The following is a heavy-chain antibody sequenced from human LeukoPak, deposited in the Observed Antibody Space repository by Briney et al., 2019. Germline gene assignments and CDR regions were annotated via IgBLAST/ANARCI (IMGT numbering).Heavy chain of an antibody. CDR3: ARAYGDYDAFDI. J-gene: IGHJ3*02. CDR2: INAGNGNT. V-gene: IGHV1-3*01. D-gene: IGHD4-17*01. Sequence: ASVKVSCKASGYTLTSYAMHWVRQAPGQRLEWMGWINAGNGNTKYSQKFQGRVTITRDTSASTAYMELSSLRSEDTAVYYCARAYGDYDAFDIWGQGTMVTVSS. CDR1: GYTLTSYA.